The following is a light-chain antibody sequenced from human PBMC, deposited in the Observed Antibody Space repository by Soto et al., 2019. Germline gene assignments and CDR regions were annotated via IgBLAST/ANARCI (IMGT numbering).Light chain of an antibody. CDR2: DAS. V-gene: IGKV3-20*01. CDR1: QSISTY. Sequence: IVLTQSPATMCLSAGARATLSCRAGQSISTYLAWYQQKSGQAPRLLIYDASNRATGTPDRFSGSESGTHFTLSISRLEPEDAALYYCQQFAGSPTFGLGTKVDI. CDR3: QQFAGSPT. J-gene: IGKJ1*01.